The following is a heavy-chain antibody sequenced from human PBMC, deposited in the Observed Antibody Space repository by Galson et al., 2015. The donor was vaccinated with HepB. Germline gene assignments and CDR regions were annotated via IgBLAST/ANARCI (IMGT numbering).Heavy chain of an antibody. V-gene: IGHV5-51*01. CDR3: ARLVAVYSSSERIDY. Sequence: SGAEVKKPGESLKISCKGFGYSFTGYWIGWVRQMPGKGLEWMGIIFPGDSETRYSPSFQGQVTISADKSITTAYLQWNSLKASDTAMYYCARLVAVYSSSERIDYWGQGTLVTVSS. CDR2: IFPGDSET. CDR1: GYSFTGYW. D-gene: IGHD6-6*01. J-gene: IGHJ4*02.